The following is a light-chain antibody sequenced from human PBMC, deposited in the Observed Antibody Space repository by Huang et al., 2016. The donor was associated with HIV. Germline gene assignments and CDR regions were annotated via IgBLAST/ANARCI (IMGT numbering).Light chain of an antibody. J-gene: IGKJ4*01. CDR3: HQYNNWLLS. Sequence: EIVMTQSLATLSVYPGQRVTLSCRYSRSVSTNSAWYQQRHGQAPRPLIYGSSIRAPGIPARFSGSGSGTDFSLNIISLQSEDFAVYYCHQYNNWLLSFGGGTRV. V-gene: IGKV3-15*01. CDR1: RSVSTN. CDR2: GSS.